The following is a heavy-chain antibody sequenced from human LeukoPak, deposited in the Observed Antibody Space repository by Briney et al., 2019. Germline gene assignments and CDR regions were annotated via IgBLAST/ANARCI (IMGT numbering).Heavy chain of an antibody. Sequence: PSETLSLTCTVSGGSISSYYWSWIRQPAGKGLEWIGRIYTSGSTNYNPSLKSRVTMSVDTSKNQFSLKLSSVTAADTAVYYCAREPEPDDDSSGYSDYWGQGTLVTVYS. J-gene: IGHJ4*02. CDR3: AREPEPDDDSSGYSDY. CDR2: IYTSGST. CDR1: GGSISSYY. V-gene: IGHV4-4*07. D-gene: IGHD3-22*01.